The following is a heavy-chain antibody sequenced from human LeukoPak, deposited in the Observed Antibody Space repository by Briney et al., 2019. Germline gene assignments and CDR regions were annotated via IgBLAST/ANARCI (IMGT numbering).Heavy chain of an antibody. CDR2: INHSGST. CDR3: ARGSPQGYSSSWDIDY. Sequence: SETLSLTCTVSGGSISSSSYYWGWIRQPPGKGLEWIGEINHSGSTNYNPSLKSRVTISVDTPKNQFSLKLSSVTAADTAVYYCARGSPQGYSSSWDIDYWGQGTLVTVSS. J-gene: IGHJ4*02. D-gene: IGHD6-13*01. CDR1: GGSISSSSYY. V-gene: IGHV4-39*07.